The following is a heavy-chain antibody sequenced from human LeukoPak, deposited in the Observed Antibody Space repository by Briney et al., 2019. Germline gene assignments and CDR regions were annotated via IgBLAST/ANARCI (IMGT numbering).Heavy chain of an antibody. V-gene: IGHV3-23*01. CDR3: ASTVTTTFDY. D-gene: IGHD4-17*01. Sequence: PGGSLRLSCAASGFTFSNYAMSWVRQAPGKGLEWVSAISVNGGSTYYADSVKGRFTISRDNSKNTLYLQMNSLRAEDTAIYYCASTVTTTFDYWGQGTLVTVSS. CDR2: ISVNGGST. CDR1: GFTFSNYA. J-gene: IGHJ4*02.